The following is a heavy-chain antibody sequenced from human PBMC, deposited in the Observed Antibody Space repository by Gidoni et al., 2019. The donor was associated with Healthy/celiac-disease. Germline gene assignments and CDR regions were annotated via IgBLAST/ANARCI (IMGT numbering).Heavy chain of an antibody. CDR3: ARARVVVRSVDY. CDR2: INHSGST. V-gene: IGHV4-34*01. Sequence: QVQLQQWGAGLLKPSETLSLTCAVYGGSFSGYYWSWIRQPPGKGLEWIGEINHSGSTNYNPSLKSRVTISVDTSKNQFSLKLSSVTAADTAVYYCARARVVVRSVDYWGQGTLVTVSS. D-gene: IGHD2-15*01. CDR1: GGSFSGYY. J-gene: IGHJ4*02.